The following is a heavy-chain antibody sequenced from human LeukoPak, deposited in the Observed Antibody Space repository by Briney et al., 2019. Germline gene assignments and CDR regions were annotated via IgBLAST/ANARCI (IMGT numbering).Heavy chain of an antibody. D-gene: IGHD1-26*01. CDR3: ARSNSGSYYFDY. CDR2: IYYSGST. V-gene: IGHV4-59*08. CDR1: GGSISSYY. J-gene: IGHJ4*02. Sequence: SETLSLTCTVSGGSISSYYWSWIRQPPGKGLEWIGYIYYSGSTNYYPSLKSRVTISVDTSKNQFSLKLSSVTAADTAVYYCARSNSGSYYFDYWAREPWSPSPQ.